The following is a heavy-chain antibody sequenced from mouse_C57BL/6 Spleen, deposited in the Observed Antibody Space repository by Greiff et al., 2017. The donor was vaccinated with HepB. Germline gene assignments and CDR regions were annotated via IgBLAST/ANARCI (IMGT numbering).Heavy chain of an antibody. CDR3: ARGAPSGYYAMDY. J-gene: IGHJ4*01. CDR1: GYTFTSYW. Sequence: VQLQQSGAELAKPGASVKLSCKASGYTFTSYWMHWVKQRPEQGLEWIGYSNPSSGYTKYNQKFKDKATLTADKSSSTAYMQLSSRTYEDSAVYYCARGAPSGYYAMDYWGQGTSVTVSS. CDR2: SNPSSGYT. V-gene: IGHV1-7*01.